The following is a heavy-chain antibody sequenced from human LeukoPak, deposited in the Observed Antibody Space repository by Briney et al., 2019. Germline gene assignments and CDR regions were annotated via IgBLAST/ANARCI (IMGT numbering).Heavy chain of an antibody. CDR2: IYYSGST. D-gene: IGHD1-1*01. V-gene: IGHV4-38-2*02. Sequence: RPSETLSLTCTVSGYSISSGYYWGWIRQPPGKGLEWIGSIYYSGSTYYNPSLKSRVTISVDTSKNQFSLKLSSVTAADTAVYYCARQTGTGDFDYWGQGTLVTVSS. CDR1: GYSISSGYY. J-gene: IGHJ4*02. CDR3: ARQTGTGDFDY.